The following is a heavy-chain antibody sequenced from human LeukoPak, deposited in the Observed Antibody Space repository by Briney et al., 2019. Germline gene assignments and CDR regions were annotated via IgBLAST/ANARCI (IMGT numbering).Heavy chain of an antibody. J-gene: IGHJ4*02. V-gene: IGHV3-53*01. CDR3: TRGLAPDPGYFDS. D-gene: IGHD1-14*01. CDR1: GFTFTTYW. CDR2: FFTNGNT. Sequence: PGGSLTLSCAASGFTFTTYWMSWIRQAPGKGLEWVSSFFTNGNTYYADSVKGRFTISRDNSKNTEYLQMNRLRAEDTAVYYCTRGLAPDPGYFDSWGQGTLVTVSS.